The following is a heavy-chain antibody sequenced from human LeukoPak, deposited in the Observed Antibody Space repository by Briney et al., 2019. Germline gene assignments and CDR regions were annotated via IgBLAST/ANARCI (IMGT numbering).Heavy chain of an antibody. CDR1: GFTFSSYS. J-gene: IGHJ6*03. Sequence: GGSLRLSCAASGFTFSSYSMNWVRQAPGKGLEWVSYISSSSSTIYYADSVKGRFTISRDNAKNSLYLQMNSLRAEDTAVYYCARVRGGNSPGYYYYYMDVWGKGTTVTVSS. CDR3: ARVRGGNSPGYYYYYMDV. D-gene: IGHD4-23*01. V-gene: IGHV3-48*01. CDR2: ISSSSSTI.